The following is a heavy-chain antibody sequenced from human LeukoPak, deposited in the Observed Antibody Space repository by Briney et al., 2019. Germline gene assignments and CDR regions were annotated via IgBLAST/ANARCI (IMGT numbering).Heavy chain of an antibody. Sequence: GGSLRLSCAASGFTFSSYAMSWVRQAPGKGLEWVSGISATGDYTSYADSVKGRFAISRDNSKNTLYLQMNSLRAEDTAVYYCARGSLGTIAVAGTLDYWGQGILVTVSS. V-gene: IGHV3-23*01. J-gene: IGHJ4*02. CDR3: ARGSLGTIAVAGTLDY. CDR1: GFTFSSYA. CDR2: ISATGDYT. D-gene: IGHD6-19*01.